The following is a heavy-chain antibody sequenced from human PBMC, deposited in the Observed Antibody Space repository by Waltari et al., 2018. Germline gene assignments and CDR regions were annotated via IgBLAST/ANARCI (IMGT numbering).Heavy chain of an antibody. CDR1: GFTFSSYG. CDR2: IRYDGSNK. Sequence: QVQLVESGGGVVQPGGSLRLSCAASGFTFSSYGMHWVRQAPGKGLEWVAFIRYDGSNKYYADSVKGRFTISRDNSKNTLYLQMNSLRAEDTAVYYCAKDSPAVQGVNWRYFDYWGQGTLVTVSS. V-gene: IGHV3-30*02. J-gene: IGHJ4*02. CDR3: AKDSPAVQGVNWRYFDY. D-gene: IGHD3-10*01.